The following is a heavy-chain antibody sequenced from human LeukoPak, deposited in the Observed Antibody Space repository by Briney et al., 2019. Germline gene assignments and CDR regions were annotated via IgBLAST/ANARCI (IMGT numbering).Heavy chain of an antibody. J-gene: IGHJ6*03. CDR3: ARDRGYYYYYMDV. Sequence: GGSLRLSCAVSGFAFSSYAMSWVRQAPGKGLEWVSAISGSGSSTYYADSVKGRFTISRDNSKNTLYVQMNSLRAEDMAVYYCARDRGYYYYYMDVWGKGTTVTVSS. CDR2: ISGSGSST. CDR1: GFAFSSYA. V-gene: IGHV3-23*01.